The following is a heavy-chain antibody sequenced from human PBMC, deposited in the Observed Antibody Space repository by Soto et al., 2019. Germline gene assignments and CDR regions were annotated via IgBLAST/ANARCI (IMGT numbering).Heavy chain of an antibody. CDR2: IRSKGNGYTT. J-gene: IGHJ3*02. CDR1: GFTFSDHN. Sequence: EVQLVESGGGLVQPGGSLRLSCEASGFTFSDHNMDWVRQAPGQGLEWFARIRSKGNGYTTDYAASVTGRFTISRDDSRNSLYLQMNGLKIEDTSVYYCARGLSMVGDAFDIWGQGTMVTVSS. D-gene: IGHD3-10*01. CDR3: ARGLSMVGDAFDI. V-gene: IGHV3-72*01.